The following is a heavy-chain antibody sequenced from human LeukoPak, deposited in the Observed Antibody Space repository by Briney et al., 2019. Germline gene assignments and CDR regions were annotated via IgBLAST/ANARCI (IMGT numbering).Heavy chain of an antibody. V-gene: IGHV3-23*01. CDR2: VSGSGGRT. CDR3: AKDLPNPGTSRHFQY. J-gene: IGHJ1*01. CDR1: GFTFTSYA. D-gene: IGHD2-8*01. Sequence: PGGSLRLSCAASGFTFTSYALSWVRQAPGKGLEGVSSVSGSGGRTYYADSVKGRFTISRDNSKNTLYLQMNSLRAEDTAVYYCAKDLPNPGTSRHFQYWGQGTLVTVSS.